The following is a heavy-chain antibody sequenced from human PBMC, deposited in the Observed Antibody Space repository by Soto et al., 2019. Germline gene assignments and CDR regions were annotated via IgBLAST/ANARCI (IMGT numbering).Heavy chain of an antibody. Sequence: DVQLLESGGGLVQPGGSLRLSCTASGFTFVSYAMTWVRQAPGKGLEWVATIGTSSRKSFYRDSVKGRFTVSRDDSKTMVFLQMNTLRVEDTARYYCARESLFGVIIPRVFDSWGQGTMVTVSS. CDR3: ARESLFGVIIPRVFDS. CDR2: IGTSSRKS. D-gene: IGHD3-3*01. J-gene: IGHJ4*02. V-gene: IGHV3-23*01. CDR1: GFTFVSYA.